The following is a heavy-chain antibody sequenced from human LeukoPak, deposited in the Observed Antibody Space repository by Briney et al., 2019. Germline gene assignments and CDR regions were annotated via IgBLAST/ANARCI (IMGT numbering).Heavy chain of an antibody. V-gene: IGHV3-21*01. J-gene: IGHJ4*02. D-gene: IGHD1-1*01. CDR3: ARLETTPYYFDY. Sequence: GGSLRLSCAASGLTFSSYNMNWVRQAPGKGLEWVSSISRSSTYISYSDSVKGRFTISRDNAKNSLYLQMNSLRGEDTAVYYCARLETTPYYFDYWGQGTLDTVSS. CDR1: GLTFSSYN. CDR2: ISRSSTYI.